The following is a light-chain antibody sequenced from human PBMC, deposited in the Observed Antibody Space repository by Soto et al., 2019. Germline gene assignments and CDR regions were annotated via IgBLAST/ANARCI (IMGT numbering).Light chain of an antibody. CDR3: PQYCCSLLT. CDR1: QSVSNNF. J-gene: IGKJ4*01. Sequence: EIVLTQSPGTLSLSPGEGATLSCRASQSVSNNFVAWYQQRPGKAPRLLIYGSSSRASGIPDRFSGSGSGTDCTLTISRLEPEDFAVHYCPQYCCSLLTFGGGTKVEIK. V-gene: IGKV3-20*01. CDR2: GSS.